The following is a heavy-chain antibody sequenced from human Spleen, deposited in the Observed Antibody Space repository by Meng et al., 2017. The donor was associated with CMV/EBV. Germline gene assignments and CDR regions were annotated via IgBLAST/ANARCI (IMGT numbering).Heavy chain of an antibody. CDR1: GFTFSDEY. D-gene: IGHD4-17*01. J-gene: IGHJ4*02. V-gene: IGHV3-11*01. CDR2: ITNSGSRE. CDR3: AYSYPGDYGDYEPPFDY. Sequence: GESLKISCAASGFTFSDEYMIWIRQPPGKGLEWVSYITNSGSREHYADSVKGRFAVSRDNAKNSLYLQKNSLRAEDTAVYYCAYSYPGDYGDYEPPFDYWGQGTRVTVSS.